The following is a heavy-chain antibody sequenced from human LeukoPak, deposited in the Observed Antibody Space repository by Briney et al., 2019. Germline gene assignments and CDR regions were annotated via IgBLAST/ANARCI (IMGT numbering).Heavy chain of an antibody. CDR2: FDPEDGET. D-gene: IGHD1-14*01. CDR1: GYTLTELS. CDR3: ATEAMTGWAFDI. Sequence: PGASVKVSCKVSGYTLTELSMHWVRQAPGKGLEWMGGFDPEDGETIYAQRFQGRVTMTEDTSTDTAYMELSSLRSGDTAVYYCATEAMTGWAFDIWGQGTMVTVSS. V-gene: IGHV1-24*01. J-gene: IGHJ3*02.